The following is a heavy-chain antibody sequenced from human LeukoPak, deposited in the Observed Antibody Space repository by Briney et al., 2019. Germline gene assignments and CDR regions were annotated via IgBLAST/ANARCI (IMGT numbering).Heavy chain of an antibody. CDR2: IYSGGTT. CDR3: ATGYY. J-gene: IGHJ4*02. Sequence: GGSLRLSCAASGFTVSSTYLRCVRQAPGKGLEWVSVIYSGGTTYYAESVKGRFTISRDNSNNMLYLHMNSLGAEDTAVYYCATGYYWGQGTLVTVCS. V-gene: IGHV3-66*01. D-gene: IGHD3-10*01. CDR1: GFTVSSTY.